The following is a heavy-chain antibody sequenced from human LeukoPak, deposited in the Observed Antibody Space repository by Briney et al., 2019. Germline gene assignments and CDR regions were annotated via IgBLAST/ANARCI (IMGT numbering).Heavy chain of an antibody. CDR3: ARGGYVIVRDWFDP. D-gene: IGHD3-16*01. J-gene: IGHJ5*02. CDR1: GGTFRKYA. CDR2: INPNSGDT. Sequence: GSSVKVSCKASGGTFRKYAISWVRQAPGQGLEWMGCINPNSGDTKYAQKFQGRVTMTRDTSMNTAYMELSRLRSDDTAIYYCARGGYVIVRDWFDPWGQGTLVTVSS. V-gene: IGHV1-2*02.